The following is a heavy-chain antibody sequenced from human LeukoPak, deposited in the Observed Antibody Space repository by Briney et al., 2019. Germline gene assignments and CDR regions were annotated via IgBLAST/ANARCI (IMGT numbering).Heavy chain of an antibody. CDR2: ISSSSSYI. V-gene: IGHV3-21*01. CDR3: ARNIVVVPAAPGIDY. D-gene: IGHD2-2*01. CDR1: GFTFSSYS. J-gene: IGHJ4*02. Sequence: GGSLRLSCAASGFTFSSYSMNWVRQAPGKGLEWVSSISSSSSYIYYADSVEGRFTISRDNAKNSLYLQMNSLRAEDTAVYYCARNIVVVPAAPGIDYWGQGTLVTVSS.